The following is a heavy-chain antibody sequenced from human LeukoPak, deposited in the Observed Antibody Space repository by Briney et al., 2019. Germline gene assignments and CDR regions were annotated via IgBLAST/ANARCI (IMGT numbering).Heavy chain of an antibody. CDR2: ISSGGAT. D-gene: IGHD1-26*01. CDR3: VTGAEGWAY. Sequence: GGSLRLSCAASGFTFSPSDMHWVRQATGKGLEWVSGISSGGATFYAGSVRGRFTISRENAKNFLYLQMNSLRAEDTAMYHCVTGAEGWAYWGQGALVTVPS. CDR1: GFTFSPSD. V-gene: IGHV3-13*01. J-gene: IGHJ4*02.